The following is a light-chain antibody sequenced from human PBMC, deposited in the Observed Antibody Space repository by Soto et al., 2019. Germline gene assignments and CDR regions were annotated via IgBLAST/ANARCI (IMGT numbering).Light chain of an antibody. CDR3: QQYNYWPT. Sequence: EIVMTQSPATLSVSPGERATLSCRASQSVSSNLAWYQQKPGQAPRLLIYGASTRATGMPARFSGSGSGTEFTLTITSLQSEDFAVYYCQQYNYWPTFGQGTKVEIK. CDR2: GAS. CDR1: QSVSSN. J-gene: IGKJ1*01. V-gene: IGKV3-15*01.